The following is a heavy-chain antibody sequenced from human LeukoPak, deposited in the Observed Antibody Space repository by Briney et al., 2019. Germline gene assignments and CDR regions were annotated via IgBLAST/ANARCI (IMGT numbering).Heavy chain of an antibody. V-gene: IGHV3-30*04. CDR3: ARDSSGWYHWFDP. CDR2: ISYDGSNK. Sequence: GGSLRLSCAASGITFSSYAMHWVRQAPGKGLEWVAVISYDGSNKYYADSVKGRFTISRDNSKNTLYLQMNSLRADDTAVYYCARDSSGWYHWFDPWGQGTLVTVSS. D-gene: IGHD6-19*01. J-gene: IGHJ5*02. CDR1: GITFSSYA.